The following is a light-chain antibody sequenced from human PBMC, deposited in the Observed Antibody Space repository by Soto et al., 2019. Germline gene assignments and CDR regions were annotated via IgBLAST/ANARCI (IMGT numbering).Light chain of an antibody. CDR3: CSYAGGPYV. CDR1: SSDVGGYNY. J-gene: IGLJ1*01. CDR2: DVS. V-gene: IGLV2-11*01. Sequence: QSALTQPRSLSGSPGQSVAISCTGTSSDVGGYNYVSWYQQHPDKVPKLIICDVSKRPSGVPDRFSGSKSGNTASLTISGLQAEDEADYYCCSYAGGPYVFGTGTKLTVL.